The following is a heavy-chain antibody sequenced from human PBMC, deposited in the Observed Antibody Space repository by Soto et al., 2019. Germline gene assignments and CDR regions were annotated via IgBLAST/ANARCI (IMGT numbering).Heavy chain of an antibody. J-gene: IGHJ4*02. CDR3: ARDSPGMATIQDY. V-gene: IGHV3-7*01. CDR1: GFTFSSYW. Sequence: LRLSCAASGFTFSSYWMSWVRQAPGKGLEWVANIKQDGREKYYVDSVKGRFTISRDNAKNSLYLQMNSLRAEDTAVYYCARDSPGMATIQDYWGQGTLATVSS. D-gene: IGHD5-12*01. CDR2: IKQDGREK.